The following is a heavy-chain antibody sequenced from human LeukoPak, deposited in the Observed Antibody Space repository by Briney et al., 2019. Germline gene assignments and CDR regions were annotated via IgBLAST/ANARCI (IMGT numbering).Heavy chain of an antibody. CDR1: GGSISSYC. Sequence: SETLSLTCTVSGGSISSYCWSWIRQPPGKGLEWIGYIFYSGSTNYNPSLKSRVTISVDTSKNQFSLKLSSVTAADTAVYYCVRSDDFWSGYYGYWGQGSLVTV. D-gene: IGHD3-3*01. CDR3: VRSDDFWSGYYGY. CDR2: IFYSGST. V-gene: IGHV4-59*01. J-gene: IGHJ4*02.